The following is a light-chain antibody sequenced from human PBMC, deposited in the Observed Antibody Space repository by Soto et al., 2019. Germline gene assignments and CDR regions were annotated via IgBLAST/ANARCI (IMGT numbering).Light chain of an antibody. V-gene: IGKV1-9*01. CDR3: LQYYSYPQT. CDR1: QGIHTY. Sequence: IQVTQSPSSLSASVGDRVTITCRASQGIHTYVAWYQQKPGKAPKLLIYAASTLQSGVPSRFSGSGSGTEFSLAITSLQPEDFATYYCLQYYSYPQTFGQGTKVDIK. CDR2: AAS. J-gene: IGKJ1*01.